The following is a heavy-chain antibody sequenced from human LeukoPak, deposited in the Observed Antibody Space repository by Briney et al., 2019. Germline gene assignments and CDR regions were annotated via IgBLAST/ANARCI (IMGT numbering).Heavy chain of an antibody. Sequence: GGSLTLSCSASGFPLSIYEMNGARQAPGKGREWVSYISSSGRTIYYAYTVKGRFTISRDNAKNSLHLQMNSLRAEDTAVYYCARESVVAATPIDYWGQGTLVTVSS. CDR1: GFPLSIYE. J-gene: IGHJ4*02. V-gene: IGHV3-48*03. CDR2: ISSSGRTI. D-gene: IGHD2-15*01. CDR3: ARESVVAATPIDY.